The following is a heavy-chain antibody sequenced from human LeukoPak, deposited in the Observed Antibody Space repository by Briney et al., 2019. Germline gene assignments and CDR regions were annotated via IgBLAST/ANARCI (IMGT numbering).Heavy chain of an antibody. J-gene: IGHJ4*02. D-gene: IGHD3-22*01. CDR1: GGSISSSSYY. V-gene: IGHV4-39*01. CDR2: IYYSGST. CDR3: ARQGYYYDSSGYHPSVLDY. Sequence: PSETLSLTCTVSGGSISSSSYYWGWIRQPPGKGPEWIGSIYYSGSTYYNPSLKSRVTISVDTSKNQFSLKLSSVTAADTAVYYCARQGYYYDSSGYHPSVLDYWGQGTLVTVSS.